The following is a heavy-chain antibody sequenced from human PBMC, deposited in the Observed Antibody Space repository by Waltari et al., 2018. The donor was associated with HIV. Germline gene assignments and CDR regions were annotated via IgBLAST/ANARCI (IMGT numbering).Heavy chain of an antibody. J-gene: IGHJ4*02. CDR2: ISSSSSHI. Sequence: EVRLVESGGGLVKPGGSLRLSCEASGFTFTSYSMNWVHQAPGKGLEWVSFISSSSSHIYYTDSLKGRFTISRDNAKNSLYLQMNSLRADDTAIYYCARDSPRLSGTSRFDYWGRGTLVTVSS. CDR3: ARDSPRLSGTSRFDY. D-gene: IGHD1-7*01. V-gene: IGHV3-21*02. CDR1: GFTFTSYS.